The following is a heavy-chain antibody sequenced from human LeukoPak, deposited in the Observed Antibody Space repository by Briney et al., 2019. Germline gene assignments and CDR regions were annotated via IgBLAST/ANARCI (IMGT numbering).Heavy chain of an antibody. CDR3: ARDLSVWFGEARPFDY. D-gene: IGHD3-10*01. CDR1: GFTFSSYS. J-gene: IGHJ4*02. V-gene: IGHV3-21*01. Sequence: GGSLRLSCAASGFTFSSYSMNWVRQAPGKGLEWVSSISSSSSYIYYADSVKGRFTISRDNAKNSLYLQMNSLRAEDTAVYYCARDLSVWFGEARPFDYWGQGTLVTVSS. CDR2: ISSSSSYI.